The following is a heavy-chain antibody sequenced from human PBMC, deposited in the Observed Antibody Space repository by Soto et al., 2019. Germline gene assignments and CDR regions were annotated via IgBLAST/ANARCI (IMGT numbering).Heavy chain of an antibody. J-gene: IGHJ4*02. D-gene: IGHD1-26*01. V-gene: IGHV1-18*01. CDR3: ARDAAVGLFDY. Sequence: QVQLVQSGAEVKKPGASVKVSCKASGYTFPSYSISSVRQAPGQGLKWMGWISAYNGNTNYAQKLQGRVTVTTDTSTSTAYMELRSLRSDDTAVYYCARDAAVGLFDYWGQGTLVTVSS. CDR1: GYTFPSYS. CDR2: ISAYNGNT.